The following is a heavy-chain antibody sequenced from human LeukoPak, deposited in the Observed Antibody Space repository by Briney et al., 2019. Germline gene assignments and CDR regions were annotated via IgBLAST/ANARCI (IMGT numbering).Heavy chain of an antibody. V-gene: IGHV4-39*01. J-gene: IGHJ6*03. CDR1: GGSLSSSSYY. CDR2: IYYSGST. Sequence: PSETLSLTCTVSGGSLSSSSYYWGWIRQPPGTGLEWIGSIYYSGSTYYNPSLKSRVTISLDTSKNQFSLKLSSVTAADTAVYYCARLPNYYYSYMDVWGKGTTVTISS. CDR3: ARLPNYYYSYMDV.